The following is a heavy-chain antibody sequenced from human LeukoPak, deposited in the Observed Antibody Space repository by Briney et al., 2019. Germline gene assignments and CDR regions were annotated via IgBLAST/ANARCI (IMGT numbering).Heavy chain of an antibody. J-gene: IGHJ6*02. CDR2: MNPNSGNT. D-gene: IGHD2-2*01. V-gene: IGHV1-8*01. CDR3: ARVPVVPAAGYYYYGMDV. Sequence: INWVRQATGQGLEWMGWMNPNSGNTGYAQKFQGRVTMTRNTSISTAYMELSSLRSEDTAVYYCARVPVVPAAGYYYYGMDVWGQGTTVTVSS.